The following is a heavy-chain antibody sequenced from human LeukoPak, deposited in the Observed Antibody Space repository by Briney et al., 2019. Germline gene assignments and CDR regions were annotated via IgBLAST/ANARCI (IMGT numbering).Heavy chain of an antibody. J-gene: IGHJ4*02. CDR2: LSGTGAYT. Sequence: GGSLRLSCAASGFTFSSFAMSWVRQAPGQGLDWVSTLSGTGAYTYYGHSVRGRLTISRDNSKSTLYLEMNSLRAEDTALYFCAKHETGYSSIDYWGQGTLVTVSS. CDR3: AKHETGYSSIDY. V-gene: IGHV3-23*01. CDR1: GFTFSSFA. D-gene: IGHD5-18*01.